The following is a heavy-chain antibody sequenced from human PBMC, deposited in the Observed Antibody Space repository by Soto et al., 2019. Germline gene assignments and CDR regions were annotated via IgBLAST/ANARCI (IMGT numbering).Heavy chain of an antibody. V-gene: IGHV3-23*01. Sequence: EVQLLESGGGLVQPGGSLRLSCAASGFTFSSYAMSWVRQAPGKGLEWVSAISGSGGSTYYADSVNGRFTISRDNSKNTLYLQMNSLRAEDTAVYYCAKAAVTMVRGVIANYYYYYMDVWGKGTTVTVSS. CDR3: AKAAVTMVRGVIANYYYYYMDV. CDR1: GFTFSSYA. J-gene: IGHJ6*03. D-gene: IGHD3-10*01. CDR2: ISGSGGST.